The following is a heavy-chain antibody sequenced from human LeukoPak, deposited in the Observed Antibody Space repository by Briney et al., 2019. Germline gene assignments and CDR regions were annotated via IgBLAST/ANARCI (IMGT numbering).Heavy chain of an antibody. J-gene: IGHJ4*02. CDR1: GITFSS. CDR2: ISSSRSTA. V-gene: IGHV3-48*04. Sequence: GGSLRLSCAASGITFSSISWVRQAPGKGLEWVAYISSSRSTAYYADSVRGRFTISSDDAKTSVFLQMNSLSAEDTAVYYCARRAGLDYWGQGTLVTVSS. CDR3: ARRAGLDY. D-gene: IGHD1-14*01.